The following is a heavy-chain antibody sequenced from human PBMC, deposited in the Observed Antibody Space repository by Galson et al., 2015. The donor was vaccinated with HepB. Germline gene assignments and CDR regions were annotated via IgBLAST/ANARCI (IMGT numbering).Heavy chain of an antibody. CDR2: ISSSSSYI. CDR1: GFTFSSYS. D-gene: IGHD5-24*01. V-gene: IGHV3-21*01. Sequence: SLRLSCAASGFTFSSYSMNWVRQAPGKGLEWVSSISSSSSYIYYADSVKGRFTISRDNAKNSLYLQMNSLRAEDTAVYYCARDERRRLQLRAGPGYFDYWSQGTLVTVSS. J-gene: IGHJ4*02. CDR3: ARDERRRLQLRAGPGYFDY.